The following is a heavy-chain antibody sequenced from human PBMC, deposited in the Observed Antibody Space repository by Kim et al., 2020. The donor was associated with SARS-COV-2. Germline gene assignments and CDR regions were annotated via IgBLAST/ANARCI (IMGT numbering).Heavy chain of an antibody. CDR2: IYSGGST. Sequence: GGSLRLSCAASGFTVSSNYMSWVRQAPGKGLEWVSVIYSGGSTYYADSVKGRFTISRDNSKNTLYLQMNSLRAEDTAAYYCAREGAYGPNWYFDLWGRGTLVTVSS. CDR1: GFTVSSNY. V-gene: IGHV3-53*01. D-gene: IGHD4-17*01. CDR3: AREGAYGPNWYFDL. J-gene: IGHJ2*01.